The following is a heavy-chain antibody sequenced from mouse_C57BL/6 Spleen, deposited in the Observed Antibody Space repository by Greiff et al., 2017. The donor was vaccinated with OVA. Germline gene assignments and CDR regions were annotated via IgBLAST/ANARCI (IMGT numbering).Heavy chain of an antibody. V-gene: IGHV1-50*01. CDR3: ARSSTTVVAPDY. CDR2: IDPSDSYT. CDR1: GYTFTSYW. D-gene: IGHD1-1*01. Sequence: QVQLQQPGAELVKPGASVQLSCKASGYTFTSYWMQWVKQRPGQGLEWIGEIDPSDSYTNYNQKFKGKATLTVDTSSSTAYMQLSSLTSEDSAVYYCARSSTTVVAPDYWGQGTTLTVSS. J-gene: IGHJ2*01.